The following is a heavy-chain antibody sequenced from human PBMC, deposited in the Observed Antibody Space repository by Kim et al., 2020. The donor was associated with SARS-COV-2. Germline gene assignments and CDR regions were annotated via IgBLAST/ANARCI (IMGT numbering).Heavy chain of an antibody. CDR3: ARDPAADLHYYYGMDV. CDR1: GGSISSYY. V-gene: IGHV4-59*13. D-gene: IGHD6-25*01. J-gene: IGHJ6*02. Sequence: SETLSLTCTVSGGSISSYYWSWIRQPPGKGLEWIGYIYYSGSTNYNPSLKSRVTISVDTSKNQFSLKLSSVTAADTAVYYCARDPAADLHYYYGMDVWG. CDR2: IYYSGST.